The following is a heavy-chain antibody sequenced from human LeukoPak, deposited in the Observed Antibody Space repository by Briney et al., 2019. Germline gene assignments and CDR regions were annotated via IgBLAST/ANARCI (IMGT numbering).Heavy chain of an antibody. V-gene: IGHV3-23*01. CDR2: ISFSGDNS. CDR1: GFNFRDAA. J-gene: IGHJ4*02. D-gene: IGHD3-9*01. CDR3: AKAEGYDILTGLDY. Sequence: GGSLRLSCAASGFNFRDAAMTWVRQAPGKGLEWVSLISFSGDNSYYADSVKGRFTISRDNSKNTLYLQMNSLRTEDTAVYYCAKAEGYDILTGLDYWGQGTLVTVSS.